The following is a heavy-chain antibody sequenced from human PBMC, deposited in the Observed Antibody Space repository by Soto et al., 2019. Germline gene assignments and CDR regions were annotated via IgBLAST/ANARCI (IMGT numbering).Heavy chain of an antibody. J-gene: IGHJ6*03. V-gene: IGHV5-51*01. CDR3: ARVGHGYCSGGSCYKASYYYYMDV. D-gene: IGHD2-15*01. CDR2: IYPGDSDT. Sequence: GESLKISCKGSGYSFTSYWIGWVRQMPGKGLEWMGIIYPGDSDTRYSPSFQCQVTISADKSISTAYLQWISLKASDTAMYYCARVGHGYCSGGSCYKASYYYYMDVWGKGTTVTVSS. CDR1: GYSFTSYW.